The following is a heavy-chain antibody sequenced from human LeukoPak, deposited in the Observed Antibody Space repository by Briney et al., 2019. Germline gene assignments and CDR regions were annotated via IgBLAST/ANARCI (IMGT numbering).Heavy chain of an antibody. D-gene: IGHD1-26*01. CDR3: ATDQSGGYDRIRGGY. CDR2: INPNSGGT. Sequence: GASVKVSCKASGYTFTGYYMHWVRQAPGQGLEWMGWINPNSGGTNYAQKFQGRVTMTRDTSISTAYMELSRLRSEDTAVYYCATDQSGGYDRIRGGYWGQGTLVTASS. V-gene: IGHV1-2*02. J-gene: IGHJ4*02. CDR1: GYTFTGYY.